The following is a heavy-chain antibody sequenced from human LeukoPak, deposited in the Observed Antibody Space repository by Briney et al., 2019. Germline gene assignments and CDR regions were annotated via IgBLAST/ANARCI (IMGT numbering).Heavy chain of an antibody. CDR1: GFTFSSYG. J-gene: IGHJ4*02. CDR3: AREDWNDEISGGYFDY. D-gene: IGHD1-1*01. V-gene: IGHV3-33*01. CDR2: IWYDGSNK. Sequence: GGSLRLSCAASGFTFSSYGMHWVRQAPGKGLEWVAVIWYDGSNKYYADSVKGRFTISRDNAKNTLYLQMNSLRAEDQAVYYCAREDWNDEISGGYFDYWGQGPLVTVSS.